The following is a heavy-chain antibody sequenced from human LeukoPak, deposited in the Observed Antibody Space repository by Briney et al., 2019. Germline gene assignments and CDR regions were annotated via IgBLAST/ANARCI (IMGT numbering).Heavy chain of an antibody. CDR1: GASISSGGYS. CDR3: ARESGDHELFDY. J-gene: IGHJ4*02. D-gene: IGHD4-17*01. Sequence: SETLSLTCAVSGASISSGGYSWNWIRQPPGKGLEWIGYIYYSGSTNYNPSHKSRVAISVDTSKNQFSLKLSSVTAADTAVYYCARESGDHELFDYWGQGTLVTVSS. V-gene: IGHV4-61*08. CDR2: IYYSGST.